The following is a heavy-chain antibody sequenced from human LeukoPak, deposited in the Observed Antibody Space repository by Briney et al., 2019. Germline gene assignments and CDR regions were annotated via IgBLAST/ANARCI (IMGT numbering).Heavy chain of an antibody. V-gene: IGHV3-30-3*01. CDR2: ISYDGSNK. D-gene: IGHD3-9*01. J-gene: IGHJ4*02. CDR1: GFTFSSYA. CDR3: ARDRGLRYFDSLKDY. Sequence: PGGSLRLSCAASGFTFSSYAMHWVRQAPGKGLEWVAVISYDGSNKYYADSVKGRFTISRDNSKNTLYLQMNSLRAEDTAVYYCARDRGLRYFDSLKDYWGQGTLVTVSS.